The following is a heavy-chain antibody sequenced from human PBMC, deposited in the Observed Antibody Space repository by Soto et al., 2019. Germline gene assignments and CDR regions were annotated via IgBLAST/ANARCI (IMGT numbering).Heavy chain of an antibody. CDR3: ARLAPD. CDR2: TRNKANSYTT. Sequence: EVQLVESGGGLVQPGGSLRLSCAASGFTFSDHNMEWVRQAPGKGLEWVGRTRNKANSYTTEYAASVKGRFTISRDDSKNSLYLQMNSLKIEDTAMYYCARLAPDWGQGTLVTVSS. J-gene: IGHJ4*02. V-gene: IGHV3-72*01. CDR1: GFTFSDHN.